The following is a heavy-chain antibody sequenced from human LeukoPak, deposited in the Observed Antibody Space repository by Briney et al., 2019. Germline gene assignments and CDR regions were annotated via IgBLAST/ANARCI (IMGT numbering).Heavy chain of an antibody. D-gene: IGHD6-19*01. CDR2: IYPNSGGT. CDR1: GYTFTGYY. V-gene: IGHV1-2*02. J-gene: IGHJ4*02. Sequence: ASVKVSCKASGYTFTGYYMHWGRPAPGQGGECMGWIYPNSGGTNYAQTFQGRVTMTRDTSISTAYMELSRLRSDDTAVYYCARGWRSGGWYALFLDYWGQGTLVTVSS. CDR3: ARGWRSGGWYALFLDY.